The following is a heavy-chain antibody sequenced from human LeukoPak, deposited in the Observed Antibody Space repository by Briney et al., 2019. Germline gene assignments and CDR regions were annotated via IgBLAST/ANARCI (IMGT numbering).Heavy chain of an antibody. Sequence: GASVKVSCMASGYTFTSYDMNWVRQATGQGLEWMGWMNPNSGNTGYAQKFQGRVTMTRNTSISTAYMELSSLRSEDTAVYYCARLGYSYGYNWFDPWGQGTLVTVSS. D-gene: IGHD5-18*01. J-gene: IGHJ5*02. CDR3: ARLGYSYGYNWFDP. CDR2: MNPNSGNT. V-gene: IGHV1-8*01. CDR1: GYTFTSYD.